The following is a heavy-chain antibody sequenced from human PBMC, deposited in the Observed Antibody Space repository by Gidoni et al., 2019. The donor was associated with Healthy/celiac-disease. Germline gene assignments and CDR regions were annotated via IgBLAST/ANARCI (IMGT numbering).Heavy chain of an antibody. Sequence: QVQLVQSGAEVKKPGSSVKVSCKASGGTFSSYAISWVRPAPGQGLEWMGGIIPIFGTANYAQKFQGRVTITADKSTSTAYMELSSLRSEDTAVYYCARAWFGELPPPYYYYGMDVWGQGTTVTVSS. CDR1: GGTFSSYA. CDR3: ARAWFGELPPPYYYYGMDV. V-gene: IGHV1-69*06. J-gene: IGHJ6*02. D-gene: IGHD3-10*01. CDR2: IIPIFGTA.